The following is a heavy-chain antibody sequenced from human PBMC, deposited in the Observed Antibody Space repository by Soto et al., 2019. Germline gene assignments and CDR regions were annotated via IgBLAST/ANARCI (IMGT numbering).Heavy chain of an antibody. CDR3: AKDAAGRVAARFEH. V-gene: IGHV3-23*01. CDR1: GFSFSSYA. J-gene: IGHJ4*02. Sequence: GGSLILSCASSGFSFSSYAMSWVRQAPGKGLEWVSAITNSGDETYYSDSVKGRFTISRDNSKNTLFLEMNSLRAEDTAKYYCAKDAAGRVAARFEHWGQGSLVTVSS. D-gene: IGHD6-13*01. CDR2: ITNSGDET.